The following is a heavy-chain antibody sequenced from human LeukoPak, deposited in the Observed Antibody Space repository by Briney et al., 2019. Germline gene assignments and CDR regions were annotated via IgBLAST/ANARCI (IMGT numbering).Heavy chain of an antibody. J-gene: IGHJ4*02. Sequence: PGGSLGLSCVASGFMFSDFAMSWVRQAPGKGLEWVSGISDSGRGTYYRDSVKGRCIISRDNSKKTVYLQLNNLRVEDTALYFCARHDSFIPYWGQGMLVTVSS. CDR2: ISDSGRGT. V-gene: IGHV3-23*01. CDR3: ARHDSFIPY. D-gene: IGHD5-18*01. CDR1: GFMFSDFA.